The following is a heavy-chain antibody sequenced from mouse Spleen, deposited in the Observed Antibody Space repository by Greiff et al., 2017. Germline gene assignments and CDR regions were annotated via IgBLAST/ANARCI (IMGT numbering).Heavy chain of an antibody. V-gene: IGHV1-74*01. D-gene: IGHD1-1*01. Sequence: VQLQQPGAELVKPGASVKVSCKASGYTFTSYWMHWVKQRPGQGLEWIGRIHPSDSDTNYNQKFKGKATLTVDKSSSTAYMELRSLTSEDSAVYYCASLITTVVKDYWGQGTTLTVSS. CDR1: GYTFTSYW. J-gene: IGHJ2*01. CDR3: ASLITTVVKDY. CDR2: IHPSDSDT.